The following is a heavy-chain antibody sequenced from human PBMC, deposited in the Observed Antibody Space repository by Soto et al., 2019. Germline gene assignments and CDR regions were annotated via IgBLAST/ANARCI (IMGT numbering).Heavy chain of an antibody. J-gene: IGHJ6*02. CDR3: AVARYCSGGSCSYYYYGMDV. D-gene: IGHD2-15*01. CDR1: GYSFPSYW. V-gene: IGHV5-10-1*01. Sequence: GESLKISRKGSGYSFPSYWLSWVRQMPGKGLEGMGRIDPSDSYTNHSPSFQGHVTISADKSISTAYLQWSSLKASDTAMYYCAVARYCSGGSCSYYYYGMDVWGQGTTVT. CDR2: IDPSDSYT.